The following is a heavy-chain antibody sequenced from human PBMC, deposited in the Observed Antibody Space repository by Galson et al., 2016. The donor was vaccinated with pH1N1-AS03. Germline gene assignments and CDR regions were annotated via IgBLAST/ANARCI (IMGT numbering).Heavy chain of an antibody. CDR2: IYYCGST. CDR3: ARDGGKITLGGFYAFDL. CDR1: GVSTRSHY. V-gene: IGHV4-59*11. D-gene: IGHD3-16*01. Sequence: SETLSLTCTVSGVSTRSHYWSWIRQPPGKGLEWIGYIYYCGSTNYDPSLKSRVTISVDTSKNQLSLKLSSVTAADTALYFCARDGGKITLGGFYAFDLWGQGTMVAVSS. J-gene: IGHJ3*01.